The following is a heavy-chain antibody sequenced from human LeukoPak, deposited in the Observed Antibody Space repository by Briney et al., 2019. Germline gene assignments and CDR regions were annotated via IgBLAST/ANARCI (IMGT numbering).Heavy chain of an antibody. CDR1: GFTFSSYG. Sequence: GGSLRLFCAASGFTFSSYGMHWVRQAPGKGLEWVAVIWYDGSNKYYADSVKGRFTISRDNSKNTLYLQMNSLRAEDTAVYYCARDGSPAPFDYWGQGTLVTVSS. CDR2: IWYDGSNK. J-gene: IGHJ4*02. CDR3: ARDGSPAPFDY. V-gene: IGHV3-33*01.